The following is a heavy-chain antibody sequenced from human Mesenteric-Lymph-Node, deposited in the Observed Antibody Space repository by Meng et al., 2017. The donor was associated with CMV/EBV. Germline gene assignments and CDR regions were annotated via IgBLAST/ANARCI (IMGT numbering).Heavy chain of an antibody. CDR2: INPSGGST. V-gene: IGHV1-46*01. D-gene: IGHD6-13*01. CDR3: ARGEQLVLNWFDP. CDR1: GDTVTSYY. Sequence: KASGDTVTSYYMRWVRQAPGQGLEWMGIINPSGGSTSYAQKFQGRVTMTRDTSTSTVYMELSSLRSADTAVYYCARGEQLVLNWFDPWGQGTLVTVSS. J-gene: IGHJ5*02.